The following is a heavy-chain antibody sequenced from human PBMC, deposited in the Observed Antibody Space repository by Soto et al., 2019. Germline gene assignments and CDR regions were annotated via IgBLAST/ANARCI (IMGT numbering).Heavy chain of an antibody. CDR3: ARDPEGYYFDY. J-gene: IGHJ4*02. V-gene: IGHV1-2*04. CDR1: GYTFTSYA. Sequence: ASVKVSCKASGYTFTSYAMHWVRQAPGQRLEWMGWINPNSGGTNYAQKFQGWVTMTRDTSISTAYMELSRLRSDDTAVYYCARDPEGYYFDYWGQGTLVTVSS. CDR2: INPNSGGT.